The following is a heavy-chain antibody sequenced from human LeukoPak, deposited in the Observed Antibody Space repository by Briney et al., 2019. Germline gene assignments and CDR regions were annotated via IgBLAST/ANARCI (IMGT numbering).Heavy chain of an antibody. J-gene: IGHJ4*02. CDR1: GGSISSYY. CDR2: IYYSGST. Sequence: PSETLSLTCTVSGGSISSYYWSWIRQPPGKGLEWIGYIYYSGSTNYNPSLKSRVTISVDTSKNQFSLKLSSVTAADTAVYYCARAPYSSSWYYFDYWGQGTLVTISS. CDR3: ARAPYSSSWYYFDY. V-gene: IGHV4-59*01. D-gene: IGHD6-13*01.